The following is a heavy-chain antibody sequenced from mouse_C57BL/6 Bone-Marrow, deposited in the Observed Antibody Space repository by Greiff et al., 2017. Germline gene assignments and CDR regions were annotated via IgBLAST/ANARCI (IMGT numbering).Heavy chain of an antibody. V-gene: IGHV5-4*01. Sequence: DVHLVESGGGLVKPGGSLKLSCAASGFTFSSYAMSWVRQTPEKRLEWVATISDGGSYTYYPDNVKGRFTISRDYANNKLYLQISHLKSEDTAMYCCARDPAPLYYSNREVDYGGRGTLVTVSA. D-gene: IGHD2-5*01. CDR1: GFTFSSYA. CDR3: ARDPAPLYYSNREVDY. J-gene: IGHJ3*01. CDR2: ISDGGSYT.